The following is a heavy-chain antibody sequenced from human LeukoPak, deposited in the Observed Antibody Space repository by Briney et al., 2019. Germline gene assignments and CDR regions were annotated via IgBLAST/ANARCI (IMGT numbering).Heavy chain of an antibody. CDR1: GGSISSGSYY. V-gene: IGHV4-61*02. CDR3: ARDPDLGYYGASRMDV. Sequence: PSETLSLTCTVSGGSISSGSYYWSWIRQPAGKGLEWIGRIYTSGSTNYNPSLKSRVTISVDTSKNQFSLKLSSVTAADTAVYYCARDPDLGYYGASRMDVWGKGTTVTVSS. J-gene: IGHJ6*03. CDR2: IYTSGST. D-gene: IGHD3-10*01.